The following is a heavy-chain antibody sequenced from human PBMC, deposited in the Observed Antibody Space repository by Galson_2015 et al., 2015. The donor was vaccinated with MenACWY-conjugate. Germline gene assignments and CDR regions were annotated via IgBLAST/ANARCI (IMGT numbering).Heavy chain of an antibody. CDR1: GYTFTSYG. CDR2: ISAYNGNT. V-gene: IGHV1-18*04. CDR3: ARKGGRSGFSVAGTSEAFDI. Sequence: QSGAEVKKPGASVKVSCKASGYTFTSYGISWVRQAPGQGLEWMGWISAYNGNTNYAQKLQGRVTITADESTSTAYMELSSLRSEDTAVYYCARKGGRSGFSVAGTSEAFDIWGQGTMVTVSS. D-gene: IGHD6-19*01. J-gene: IGHJ3*02.